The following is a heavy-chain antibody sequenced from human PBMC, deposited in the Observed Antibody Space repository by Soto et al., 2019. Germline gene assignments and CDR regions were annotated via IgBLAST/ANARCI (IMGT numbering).Heavy chain of an antibody. Sequence: SQTRCLRCSVSGGSASSGAYHVSRLLHATGKGLDWIGYIYYSGSTEYNPSLKSRVTISVDTSKNQFSLKMNSVTAADTAVYYCARDLWGYCGVDCYPLDVWGQGTTVTVS. J-gene: IGHJ6*02. CDR1: GGSASSGAYH. CDR3: ARDLWGYCGVDCYPLDV. CDR2: IYYSGST. V-gene: IGHV4-61*08. D-gene: IGHD2-21*02.